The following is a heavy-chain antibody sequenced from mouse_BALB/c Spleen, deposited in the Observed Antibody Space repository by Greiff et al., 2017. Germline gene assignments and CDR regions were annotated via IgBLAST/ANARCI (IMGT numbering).Heavy chain of an antibody. D-gene: IGHD1-2*01. CDR2: IDPYYDST. V-gene: IGHV1-18*01. CDR3: ARRTTAGEWYFDV. Sequence: VQLQQSGPELEKPGASVKISCKASGYSFTGYNMNWVKQSNGKSLEWIGNIDPYYDSTSYNQKFKGKATLTVDKSSSTAYMELRSLTSEDTAVYYCARRTTAGEWYFDVWGAGTTVTVSS. CDR1: GYSFTGYN. J-gene: IGHJ1*01.